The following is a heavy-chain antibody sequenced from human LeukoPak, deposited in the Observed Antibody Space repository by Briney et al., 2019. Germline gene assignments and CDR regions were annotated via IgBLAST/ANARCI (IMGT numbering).Heavy chain of an antibody. V-gene: IGHV1-24*01. CDR3: ATGVAAGNWFDP. D-gene: IGHD6-13*01. CDR1: GYTLTELS. Sequence: ASVKVSCKVSGYTLTELSMHWVRQAPGKGLEWMGGFDPEDGETICAQKFQGRVTMTEDTSTDTAYMELSSLRSEDTAVYYCATGVAAGNWFDPWGQGTLVTVSS. J-gene: IGHJ5*02. CDR2: FDPEDGET.